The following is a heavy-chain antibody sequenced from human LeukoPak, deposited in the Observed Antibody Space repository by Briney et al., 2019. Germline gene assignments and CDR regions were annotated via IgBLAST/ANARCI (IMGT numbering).Heavy chain of an antibody. CDR1: GGSISSGGYS. D-gene: IGHD6-13*01. CDR3: ARNLRIAAAGGGYYYYGMDV. V-gene: IGHV4-30-2*01. CDR2: IYHSGST. J-gene: IGHJ6*02. Sequence: SETLSLTCAVSGGSISSGGYSWSWIRQPPGKGLEWIGYIYHSGSTYYNPSLKSRVTISVDRSKNQFSLKLSSVTAADTAVYYCARNLRIAAAGGGYYYYGMDVWGQGTTVIVSS.